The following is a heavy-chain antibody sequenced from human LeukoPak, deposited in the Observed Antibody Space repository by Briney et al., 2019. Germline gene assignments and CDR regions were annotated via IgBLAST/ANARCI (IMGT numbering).Heavy chain of an antibody. J-gene: IGHJ4*02. CDR1: GFTFSDYW. CDR3: ARDKLEGPTKLDF. V-gene: IGHV3-7*01. D-gene: IGHD1-26*01. Sequence: GGSLRLSCAASGFTFSDYWMSSVRQAPGKRLEWVANIKQDGSENYYVDSVAGQFTISKDSAKNSLYLQMNSLRADDTAVYYCARDKLEGPTKLDFWGRGTLVTVSS. CDR2: IKQDGSEN.